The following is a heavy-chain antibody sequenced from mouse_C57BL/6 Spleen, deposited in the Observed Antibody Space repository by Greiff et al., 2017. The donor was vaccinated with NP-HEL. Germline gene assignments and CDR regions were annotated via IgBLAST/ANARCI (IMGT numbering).Heavy chain of an antibody. CDR1: GYTFTSYW. V-gene: IGHV1-50*01. Sequence: QVQLQQPGAELVKPGASVKLSCKASGYTFTSYWMQWVKQRPGQGLEWIGEIDPSDSYTTYNQKFKGKATLTVDTSSSTAYMQLSSLTSEDSAVYYCARSTGVDYWGQGTTLTVSS. CDR3: ARSTGVDY. D-gene: IGHD4-1*01. CDR2: IDPSDSYT. J-gene: IGHJ2*01.